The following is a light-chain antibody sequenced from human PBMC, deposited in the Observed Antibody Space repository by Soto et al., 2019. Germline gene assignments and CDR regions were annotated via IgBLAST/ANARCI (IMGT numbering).Light chain of an antibody. CDR3: QHLNSFPLT. Sequence: IQLTQSPSSLSASVGDRVTITCRASESIASYLAWYQQKPGKAPKLLIYLASTLQRGVPSRFSGSGSGTDFTLTISSLQPEDFATYYCQHLNSFPLTFGGGTEVEIK. CDR1: ESIASY. CDR2: LAS. J-gene: IGKJ4*01. V-gene: IGKV1-9*01.